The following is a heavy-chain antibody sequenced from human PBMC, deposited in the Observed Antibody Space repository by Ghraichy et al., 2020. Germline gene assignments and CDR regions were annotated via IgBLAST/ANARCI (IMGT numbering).Heavy chain of an antibody. J-gene: IGHJ5*02. CDR2: MRGKAESYST. CDR3: VREGGGRTP. V-gene: IGHV3-72*01. Sequence: GGSLRLSCAASGFTFTDWYTDWVRQAPGKGLEWIGRMRGKAESYSTYYRASVKDRFTISRDDSDALRYLQMTSLKTEDTAVYYCVREGGGRTPWGQGTLVTVSS. D-gene: IGHD1-14*01. CDR1: GFTFTDWY.